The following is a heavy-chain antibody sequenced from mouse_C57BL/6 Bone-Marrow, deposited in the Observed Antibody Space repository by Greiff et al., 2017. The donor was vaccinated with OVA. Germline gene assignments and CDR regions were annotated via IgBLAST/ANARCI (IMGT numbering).Heavy chain of an antibody. V-gene: IGHV1-26*01. CDR3: ARGLPAWFAY. CDR2: INPNNGGT. J-gene: IGHJ3*01. CDR1: GYTFTDYY. D-gene: IGHD5-5*01. Sequence: VQLQQSGPELVKPGASVKISCKASGYTFTDYYMNWVKQSHGKSLEWIGDINPNNGGTSYNQKFKGKATLTVDKSSSTAYMELRSLTSEDSAVYYCARGLPAWFAYWGQGTLVTVSA.